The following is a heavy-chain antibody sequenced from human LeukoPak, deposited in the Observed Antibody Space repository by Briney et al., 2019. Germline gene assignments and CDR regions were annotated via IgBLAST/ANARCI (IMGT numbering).Heavy chain of an antibody. CDR2: LYTSGTT. D-gene: IGHD3-10*01. Sequence: PSETLSLTCTVSGGSISSGTYYWSWIRQPAGKGLEWIGRLYTSGTTTYNPSFKSRLTISADTSKNQFSLRLNSVTAADTAVYYCARELNYYGSGSSNWFDPWGQGTLVTVSS. CDR3: ARELNYYGSGSSNWFDP. CDR1: GGSISSGTYY. V-gene: IGHV4-61*02. J-gene: IGHJ5*02.